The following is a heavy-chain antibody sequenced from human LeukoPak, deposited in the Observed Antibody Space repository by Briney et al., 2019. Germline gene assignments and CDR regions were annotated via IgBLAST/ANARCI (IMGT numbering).Heavy chain of an antibody. Sequence: ASVKVSCKASGYTFTSYGICWVRQAPGQGLGWMGWISAYNGNTNYAQKLQGRVTMTTDTSTSTAYMELRSLRSDDTAVYYCASCGGSCYANWFDPWGQGTLVTVSS. CDR3: ASCGGSCYANWFDP. V-gene: IGHV1-18*01. J-gene: IGHJ5*02. D-gene: IGHD2-15*01. CDR1: GYTFTSYG. CDR2: ISAYNGNT.